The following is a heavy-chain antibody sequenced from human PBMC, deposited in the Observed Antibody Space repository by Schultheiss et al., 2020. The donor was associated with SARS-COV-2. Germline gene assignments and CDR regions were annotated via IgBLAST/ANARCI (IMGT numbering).Heavy chain of an antibody. CDR3: ASNYDFWSGYYGVGGMDV. CDR2: IYYSGST. Sequence: SETLSLTCTVSGGSISSYYWSWIRQPPGKGLEWIGYIYYSGSTNYNPSLKSRVTISVDTSKNQFSLKLSSVTAADTAVYYCASNYDFWSGYYGVGGMDVWGQGTTVTVSS. J-gene: IGHJ6*02. V-gene: IGHV4-59*01. CDR1: GGSISSYY. D-gene: IGHD3-3*01.